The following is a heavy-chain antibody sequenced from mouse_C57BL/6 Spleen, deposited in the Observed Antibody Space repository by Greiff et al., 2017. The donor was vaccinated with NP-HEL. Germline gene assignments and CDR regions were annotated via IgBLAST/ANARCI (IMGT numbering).Heavy chain of an antibody. CDR2: IYPRSGNT. CDR3: ARAHSMIPPRNYYAMDY. D-gene: IGHD2-4*01. CDR1: GYTFTCYG. J-gene: IGHJ4*01. Sequence: VQLQQSGAELARPGASVKLSCKASGYTFTCYGISWVKQRTGQGLEWIGEIYPRSGNTYYNEKFKGKATLTADKSSSTAYMELRSLTSEDSAVYFCARAHSMIPPRNYYAMDYWGQGTSVTVSS. V-gene: IGHV1-81*01.